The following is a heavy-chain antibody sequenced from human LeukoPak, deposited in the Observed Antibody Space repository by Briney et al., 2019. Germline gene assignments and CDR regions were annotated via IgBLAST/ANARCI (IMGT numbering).Heavy chain of an antibody. V-gene: IGHV3-53*01. CDR1: GFTVSTHY. CDR2: LYSRGDT. CDR3: ARDSSSFPNYFDY. D-gene: IGHD6-19*01. Sequence: GGSLRLSCAASGFTVSTHYMSWVRQAPGKGLEWVSLLYSRGDTFYADSVKGRFTISRDNSKNTLYLQMNSLTAEDTAVYFCARDSSSFPNYFDYRGQGTLGTVSS. J-gene: IGHJ4*02.